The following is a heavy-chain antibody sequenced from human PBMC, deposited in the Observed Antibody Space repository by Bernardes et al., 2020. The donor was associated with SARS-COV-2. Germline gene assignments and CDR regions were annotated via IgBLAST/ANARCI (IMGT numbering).Heavy chain of an antibody. CDR1: GFTFSSYG. CDR3: AKDFSEWEQTSYYYGMDV. V-gene: IGHV3-30*18. J-gene: IGHJ6*02. Sequence: GGSLRLSCAASGFTFSSYGMHWVRQAPGKGLEWVAVISYDGSNKYYADSVKGRFTISRDNSKNTLYLQMNSLRAEDTAVYYCAKDFSEWEQTSYYYGMDVWGQGTTVTVSS. CDR2: ISYDGSNK. D-gene: IGHD1-26*01.